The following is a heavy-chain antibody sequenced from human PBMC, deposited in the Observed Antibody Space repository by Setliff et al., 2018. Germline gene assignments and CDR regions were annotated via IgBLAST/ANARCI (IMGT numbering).Heavy chain of an antibody. J-gene: IGHJ4*02. V-gene: IGHV4-61*02. Sequence: SETLSLTCAVSGGSLNSGSYYWSWIRQSTERGLEWLGRLHTSGSTTYNPALNSRVTISVDTSTNQFSLRLTSLTAADTAVYYCVKGLHHLDYWGQGTQVTVSS. CDR3: VKGLHHLDY. CDR2: LHTSGST. CDR1: GGSLNSGSYY. D-gene: IGHD5-12*01.